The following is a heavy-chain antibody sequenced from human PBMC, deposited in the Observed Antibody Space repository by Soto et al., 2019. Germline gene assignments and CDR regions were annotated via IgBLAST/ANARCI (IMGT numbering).Heavy chain of an antibody. CDR1: KLTLIHYA. J-gene: IGHJ6*03. Sequence: PGEPLRITSAASKLTLIHYAMSWVRQAPGKGLEWVSVISGSGDTTYYADSVKGRFTISRDNSKNTLYLQMTSLRAEDTAVYYCARDGYYLVLLIHLSYYYTVVRGK. V-gene: IGHV3-23*01. CDR3: ARDGYYLVLLIHLSYYYTVV. CDR2: ISGSGDTT. D-gene: IGHD3-22*01.